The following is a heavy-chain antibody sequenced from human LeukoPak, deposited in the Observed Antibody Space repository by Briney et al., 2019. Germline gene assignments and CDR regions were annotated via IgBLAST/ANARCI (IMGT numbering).Heavy chain of an antibody. D-gene: IGHD6-19*01. CDR3: TRVGIAVAATGYYYMDA. CDR2: IRSKAYGGTT. CDR1: GFTFGDYA. V-gene: IGHV3-49*04. J-gene: IGHJ6*03. Sequence: PGGSLRLSCTASGFTFGDYAMSWVRQAPGKGLEWVGFIRSKAYGGTTEYAASVKGRFTISRDDSKSIAYLQMNSLKTEDTAVYYCTRVGIAVAATGYYYMDAWGKGTTVTVSS.